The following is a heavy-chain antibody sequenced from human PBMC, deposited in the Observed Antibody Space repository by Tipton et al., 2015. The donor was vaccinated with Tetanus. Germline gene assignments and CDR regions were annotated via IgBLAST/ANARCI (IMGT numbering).Heavy chain of an antibody. V-gene: IGHV4-61*01. CDR3: ARDSNFYSYSYKGMDV. CDR1: GGSINSVNYY. J-gene: IGHJ6*02. Sequence: TLSLTCTVSGGSINSVNYYWSWIRQPPGKGLEWIGYVFHSGSTKYNPSLKSRVTISVDTSKNQFSLKLRSVTAADTAVYYCARDSNFYSYSYKGMDVWGQGPTVTVSS. CDR2: VFHSGST. D-gene: IGHD4-11*01.